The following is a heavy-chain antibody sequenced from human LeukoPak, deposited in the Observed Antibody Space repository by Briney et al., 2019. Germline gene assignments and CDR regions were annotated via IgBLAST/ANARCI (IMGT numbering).Heavy chain of an antibody. CDR2: IDSDGSGT. CDR3: STVEHF. J-gene: IGHJ4*02. D-gene: IGHD1/OR15-1a*01. V-gene: IGHV3-74*01. CDR1: GLTLSGYW. Sequence: GGSLRLSCSASGLTLSGYWMRWVRQIPGKGLVWVSRIDSDGSGTSYVDSVKGRFTISRDDVKNMLYLQMNRLRVEDTGLYYCSTVEHFWGQGTLVTVSS.